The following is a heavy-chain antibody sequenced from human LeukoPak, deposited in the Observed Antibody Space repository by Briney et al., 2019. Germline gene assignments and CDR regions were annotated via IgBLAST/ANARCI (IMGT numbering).Heavy chain of an antibody. CDR3: ARERASMTSPFDFDY. D-gene: IGHD2-21*02. CDR1: GDSVSSNSAA. Sequence: PSQTLSLTCAISGDSVSSNSAAWNWIRQSPSRGLEWLGRTYYKSNWYNDYAVSVKGRITINPDTSKNQFSLRLNSVTPEDTAVYYCARERASMTSPFDFDYWGQGTLVTVSS. V-gene: IGHV6-1*01. CDR2: TYYKSNWYN. J-gene: IGHJ4*02.